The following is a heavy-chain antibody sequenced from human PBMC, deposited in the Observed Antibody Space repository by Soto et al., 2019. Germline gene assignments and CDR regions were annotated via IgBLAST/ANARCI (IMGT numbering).Heavy chain of an antibody. CDR1: GYTFTSYG. CDR3: ARDQGGAYIYYYGMDV. CDR2: ISAYNGNT. J-gene: IGHJ6*02. D-gene: IGHD3-16*01. Sequence: ASVKVSCKASGYTFTSYGISWVRQAPGQGLEWMGWISAYNGNTNYAQKLQGRVTMTTDTSTSTAYMELRSLRSDETAVYYCARDQGGAYIYYYGMDVWGQGTTVTVSS. V-gene: IGHV1-18*01.